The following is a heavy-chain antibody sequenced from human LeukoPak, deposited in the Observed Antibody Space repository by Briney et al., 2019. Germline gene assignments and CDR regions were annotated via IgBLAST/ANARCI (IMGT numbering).Heavy chain of an antibody. D-gene: IGHD2-21*02. V-gene: IGHV3-11*01. CDR3: ARGKVSAAY. Sequence: GGSLRLSCAASGFTFSDYSMNWIRQAPGQGLEWISNIDGSAATIYYADSVKGRFTISRDNAKNSLYLQMNSLRAEDTAVYYCARGKVSAAYWGQGTLVTVSS. CDR1: GFTFSDYS. J-gene: IGHJ4*02. CDR2: IDGSAATI.